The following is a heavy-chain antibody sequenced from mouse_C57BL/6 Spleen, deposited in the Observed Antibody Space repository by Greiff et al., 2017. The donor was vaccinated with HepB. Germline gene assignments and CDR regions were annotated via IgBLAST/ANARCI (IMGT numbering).Heavy chain of an antibody. Sequence: ESGPGLVKPSQSLSLTCSVSGYSITSGYYWNWIRQFPGNKLEWMGYISYDGSNNYNPSLKNRISITRDTSKNQFFLKLNSVTTEDTATYYCARASYGQGADWGQGTLVTVSA. CDR1: GYSITSGYY. CDR2: ISYDGSN. J-gene: IGHJ3*01. D-gene: IGHD2-10*01. V-gene: IGHV3-6*01. CDR3: ARASYGQGAD.